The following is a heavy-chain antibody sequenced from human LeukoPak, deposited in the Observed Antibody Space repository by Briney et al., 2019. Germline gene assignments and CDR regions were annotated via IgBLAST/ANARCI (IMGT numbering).Heavy chain of an antibody. CDR3: ARVRYYYDSRGYYFDY. V-gene: IGHV3-7*01. CDR2: IKQDGSEK. Sequence: GGSLRFSCAASGFTFSSYWMSWVRQAPGKGLEWVVNIKQDGSEKYYVDSVKGRFTISRDNAKNSLYLQMNSLRAEDTAVYYCARVRYYYDSRGYYFDYWGQGTLVTVSS. D-gene: IGHD3-22*01. J-gene: IGHJ4*02. CDR1: GFTFSSYW.